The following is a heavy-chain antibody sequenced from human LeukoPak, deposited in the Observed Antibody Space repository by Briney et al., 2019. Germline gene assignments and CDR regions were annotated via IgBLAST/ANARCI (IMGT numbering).Heavy chain of an antibody. CDR2: IKLDGSEK. D-gene: IGHD3-9*01. V-gene: IGHV3-7*01. Sequence: PGGSLRLSCAASGFSFSTYWMSWVRQAPRKGLEWVANIKLDGSEKYYVDFVKGRFTISRDNARNSLYLQMNSLRAEDTAVYHCVQGGRYHYGSWGQGTLVTVSS. CDR3: VQGGRYHYGS. CDR1: GFSFSTYW. J-gene: IGHJ5*02.